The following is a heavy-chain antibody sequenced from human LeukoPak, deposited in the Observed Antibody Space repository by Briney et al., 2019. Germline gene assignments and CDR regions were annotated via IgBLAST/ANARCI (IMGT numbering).Heavy chain of an antibody. V-gene: IGHV1-58*01. CDR3: AADGEYYYGSGSYYNEKTPPPN. J-gene: IGHJ4*02. Sequence: ASVKVSCKASGFTFTSPAVQWVRQARGQRLEWIGWIVVGSGNTNYAQKFQERVTIPRDMSTSTAYMELSSLRSEDTAVYYCAADGEYYYGSGSYYNEKTPPPNWGQGTLVTVSS. D-gene: IGHD3-10*01. CDR1: GFTFTSPA. CDR2: IVVGSGNT.